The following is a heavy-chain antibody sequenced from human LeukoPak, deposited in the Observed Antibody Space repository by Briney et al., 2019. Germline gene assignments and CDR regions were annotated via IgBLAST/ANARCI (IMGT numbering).Heavy chain of an antibody. D-gene: IGHD5/OR15-5a*01. CDR2: ISSSSSTI. CDR3: ARESSTIGTEVRFDY. V-gene: IGHV3-48*01. Sequence: GGSLRLSCAASGFTFSSYSMNWVRQAPGKGLEWVSYISSSSSTIYYADSVKGRFTISRDNAKNSLYLQMNSLRAEDTAVYYCARESSTIGTEVRFDYWGQGTLVTVSS. CDR1: GFTFSSYS. J-gene: IGHJ4*02.